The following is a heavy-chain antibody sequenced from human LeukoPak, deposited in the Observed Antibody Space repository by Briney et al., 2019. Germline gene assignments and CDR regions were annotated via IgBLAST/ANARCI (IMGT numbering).Heavy chain of an antibody. Sequence: SETLSLTCTVSGGSISSYYWSWIRQPPGKGLEWIGYIYYSGSTNYNPSLKSRVTISVDTSKNQFSLKLSSVTAADTAVYYCARLSDSTYYDSSGYLGYWGQGILVTVSS. CDR2: IYYSGST. CDR3: ARLSDSTYYDSSGYLGY. J-gene: IGHJ4*02. V-gene: IGHV4-59*01. D-gene: IGHD3-22*01. CDR1: GGSISSYY.